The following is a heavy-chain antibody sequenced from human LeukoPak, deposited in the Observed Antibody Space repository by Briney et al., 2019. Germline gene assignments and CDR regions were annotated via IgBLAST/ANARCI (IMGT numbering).Heavy chain of an antibody. CDR2: TSHDGSNI. Sequence: GGSQRLSCAASGFSFSTYGMHWVRQAPGKGLEWVAVTSHDGSNIFYADSVKGRFTISRDNSKNTLSLQMNSLRAEDTAVYYCAKHLLVTSGTFSKGLDYWGQGTLVTVSS. D-gene: IGHD3-10*01. CDR1: GFSFSTYG. J-gene: IGHJ4*02. V-gene: IGHV3-30*18. CDR3: AKHLLVTSGTFSKGLDY.